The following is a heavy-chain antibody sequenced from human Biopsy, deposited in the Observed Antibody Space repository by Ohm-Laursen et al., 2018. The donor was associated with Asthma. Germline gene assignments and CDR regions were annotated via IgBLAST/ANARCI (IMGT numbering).Heavy chain of an antibody. Sequence: SVKVSCKASGYTFTGYYMHWVRQAPGQGLEWMGRINPNSGGTNYAQKFQGRVTMTRDTSISTAYMELSRLRSDDTAVYYCAIVGHSSGWDFFDYWGQGSLVLVSS. CDR2: INPNSGGT. CDR3: AIVGHSSGWDFFDY. V-gene: IGHV1-2*06. CDR1: GYTFTGYY. J-gene: IGHJ4*02. D-gene: IGHD6-19*01.